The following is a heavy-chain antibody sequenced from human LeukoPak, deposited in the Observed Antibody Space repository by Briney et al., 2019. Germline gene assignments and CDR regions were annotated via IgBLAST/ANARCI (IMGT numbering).Heavy chain of an antibody. CDR1: GGSISSYY. D-gene: IGHD1-26*01. V-gene: IGHV4-59*12. Sequence: SETLSLTCTVSGGSISSYYWSWIRQPPGKGLEWIGSIYQSGSTYYNPSLKSRVTISVDKSQNQFSLKLNSVTAADTAVYYCARDHRSLFDFWGQGRLVTVSS. CDR2: IYQSGST. CDR3: ARDHRSLFDF. J-gene: IGHJ4*02.